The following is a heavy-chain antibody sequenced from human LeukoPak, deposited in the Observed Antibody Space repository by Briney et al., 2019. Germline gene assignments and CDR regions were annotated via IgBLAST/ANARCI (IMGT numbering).Heavy chain of an antibody. V-gene: IGHV3-21*01. Sequence: GGSLRLSCAASGFTFSSYSMNWVRQAPGKGLEWVSSITSSSSYIYYADSVKGRFTISRDNAKNSLYLQMNSLRAEDTAVYYCARTHSPTVTTNWLDPWGQGALVTVSS. CDR3: ARTHSPTVTTNWLDP. CDR2: ITSSSSYI. CDR1: GFTFSSYS. D-gene: IGHD4-17*01. J-gene: IGHJ5*02.